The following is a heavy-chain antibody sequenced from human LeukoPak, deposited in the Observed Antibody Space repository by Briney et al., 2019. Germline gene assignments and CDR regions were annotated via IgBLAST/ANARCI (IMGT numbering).Heavy chain of an antibody. CDR1: GVSISSGDYYY. CDR2: IYTSGST. D-gene: IGHD2-21*02. V-gene: IGHV4-61*02. Sequence: SETLSLTCTVSGVSISSGDYYYWSWIRQPAGKGLEWIGRIYTSGSTNYNPSLKNQVTISVDRSKNQFSLKLSSVTAADTAVYYCARDERDCGDCYSYWGQGTLVTVSS. CDR3: ARDERDCGDCYSY. J-gene: IGHJ4*02.